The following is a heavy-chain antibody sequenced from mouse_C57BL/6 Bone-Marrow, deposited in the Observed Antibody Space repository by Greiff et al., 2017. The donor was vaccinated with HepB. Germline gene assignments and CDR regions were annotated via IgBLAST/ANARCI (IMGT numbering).Heavy chain of an antibody. CDR3: VRQGSYYGSSLYAMDY. D-gene: IGHD1-1*01. V-gene: IGHV10-1*01. Sequence: EVMLVESGGGLVQPKGSLKLSCAASGFSFNTYAMNWVRQAPGKGLEWVARIRSKSNNYATYYADSVKDRFTISRDDSESMLYLQMNNLKTEDTAMYYCVRQGSYYGSSLYAMDYWGQGTSVTVSS. CDR1: GFSFNTYA. J-gene: IGHJ4*01. CDR2: IRSKSNNYAT.